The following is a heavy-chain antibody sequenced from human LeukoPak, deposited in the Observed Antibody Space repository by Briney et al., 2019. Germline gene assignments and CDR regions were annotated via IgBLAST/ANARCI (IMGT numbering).Heavy chain of an antibody. V-gene: IGHV5-51*01. CDR1: GYSFTSYW. Sequence: GESLKISCKSSGYSFTSYWIGWVRQMPGEGLEWMGIIYPGDSDTRYSPSFQGQVTISADKFISTAYLQWSSLKASDTAMYYCARAGTSGDRSFDYWGQGTLVSVSS. CDR2: IYPGDSDT. J-gene: IGHJ4*02. D-gene: IGHD2-21*02. CDR3: ARAGTSGDRSFDY.